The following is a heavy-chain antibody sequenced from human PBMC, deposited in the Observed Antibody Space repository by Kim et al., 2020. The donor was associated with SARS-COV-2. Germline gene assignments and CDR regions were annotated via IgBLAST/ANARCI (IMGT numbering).Heavy chain of an antibody. Sequence: GGSLRLSCAASGFTFSSYAMSWVRQAPGKGLEWVSAISGSGGSTYYADSVKGRFTISRDNSKNTLYLQMNSLRAEDTAVYYCAKGEDWAVTTDFDYWGQGTLVTVSP. CDR3: AKGEDWAVTTDFDY. D-gene: IGHD4-17*01. J-gene: IGHJ4*02. V-gene: IGHV3-23*01. CDR1: GFTFSSYA. CDR2: ISGSGGST.